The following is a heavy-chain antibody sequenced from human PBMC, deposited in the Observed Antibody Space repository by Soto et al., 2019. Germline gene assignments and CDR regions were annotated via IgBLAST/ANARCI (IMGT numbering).Heavy chain of an antibody. V-gene: IGHV4-30-4*01. CDR1: GGSISSGDYY. Sequence: PSETLSLTCTVSGGSISSGDYYWSWIRQPPGKGLEWIGYIYYSGSTCYNPSLKSRVTISVDTSKNQFSLKLSSVTAADTAVYYCARDCYYGSGSYYLDTYYGMDVWGQGTTVTVSS. CDR2: IYYSGST. J-gene: IGHJ6*02. D-gene: IGHD3-10*01. CDR3: ARDCYYGSGSYYLDTYYGMDV.